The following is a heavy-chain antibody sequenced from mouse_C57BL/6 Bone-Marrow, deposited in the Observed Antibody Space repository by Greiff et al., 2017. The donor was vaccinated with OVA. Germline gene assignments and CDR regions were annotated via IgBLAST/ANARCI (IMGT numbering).Heavy chain of an antibody. J-gene: IGHJ1*03. Sequence: EVQLQQSGPVLVKPGASVKMSCKASGYTFTDYYMNWVKQSHGKSLEWIGVINPYNGGTSYNQKFKGKATLTVDKSSSTAYMELNSLTSEDSAVYYCARPYYYGTDFDVWGTGTTVTVSS. CDR1: GYTFTDYY. CDR3: ARPYYYGTDFDV. CDR2: INPYNGGT. V-gene: IGHV1-19*01. D-gene: IGHD1-1*01.